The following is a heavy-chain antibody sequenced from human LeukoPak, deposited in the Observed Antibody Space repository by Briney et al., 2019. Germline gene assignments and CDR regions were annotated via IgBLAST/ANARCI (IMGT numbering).Heavy chain of an antibody. V-gene: IGHV3-21*01. D-gene: IGHD2-2*01. J-gene: IGHJ4*02. CDR3: AGVRSVPAARDSSLGIDY. Sequence: GGSLRLSCEASPFIFSGHWLNWVRQAPGKGLEWVSSITGISTYMYYTDSVKGRFTISRDNAKNSLYLQMNSLRAEDTAVYYCAGVRSVPAARDSSLGIDYWGQGTLVTVSS. CDR2: ITGISTYM. CDR1: PFIFSGHW.